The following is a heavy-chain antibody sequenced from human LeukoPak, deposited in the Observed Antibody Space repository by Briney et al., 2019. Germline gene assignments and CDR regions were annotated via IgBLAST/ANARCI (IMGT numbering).Heavy chain of an antibody. CDR1: GYSITSYW. CDR3: ARHVNVAVPGGY. CDR2: IYPGDSDT. J-gene: IGHJ4*02. D-gene: IGHD2-2*01. V-gene: IGHV5-51*01. Sequence: GESLKISCKGSGYSITSYWIGWVRQLPGKNLEWMGIIYPGDSDTRYSPSFQGQVTISADKSISTAYLQWSSLTAADTAMYYCARHVNVAVPGGYWGQGTLVTVSS.